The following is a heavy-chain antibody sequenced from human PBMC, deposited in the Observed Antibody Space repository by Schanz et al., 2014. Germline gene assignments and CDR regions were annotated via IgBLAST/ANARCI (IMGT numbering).Heavy chain of an antibody. CDR2: INSVGSNT. J-gene: IGHJ3*02. Sequence: EVQLAQSGGGLVQPGGFLRLSCAASGFTFSSHWMHWVRQDPGKGLVWVARINSVGSNTDYADSVKGRFTISRDNAKNTLYLQMNTLRAEDTAVYYCAKSDAFDIWGQGTLVTVSS. V-gene: IGHV3-74*01. CDR3: AKSDAFDI. CDR1: GFTFSSHW.